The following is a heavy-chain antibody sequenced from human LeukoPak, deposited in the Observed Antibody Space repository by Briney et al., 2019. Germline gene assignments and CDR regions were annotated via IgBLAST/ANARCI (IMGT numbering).Heavy chain of an antibody. J-gene: IGHJ4*02. D-gene: IGHD6-13*01. Sequence: ASVKVSCKVSGYTLTELSMHWVRQAPGKGLEWMGGFDPEDGETIYAQKFQGRVTMTEDTSTDTAYMELSSLRSGDTAVYYCATSGYSSSWFHFDYWGQGTLVTVSS. CDR1: GYTLTELS. CDR2: FDPEDGET. CDR3: ATSGYSSSWFHFDY. V-gene: IGHV1-24*01.